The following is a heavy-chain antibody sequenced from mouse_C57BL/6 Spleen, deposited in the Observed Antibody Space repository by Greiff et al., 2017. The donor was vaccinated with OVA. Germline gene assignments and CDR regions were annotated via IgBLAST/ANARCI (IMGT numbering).Heavy chain of an antibody. J-gene: IGHJ4*01. D-gene: IGHD2-1*01. CDR1: GYAFTNYL. CDR2: INPGSGGT. V-gene: IGHV1-54*01. CDR3: ARRVYYGNYEGAMDY. Sequence: VQLQQSGAELVRPGTSVKVSCKASGYAFTNYLIEWVKQRPGQGLEWIGVINPGSGGTNYNEKFKGKATLTADKSSSTAYMQLSSLTSEDSAVYFCARRVYYGNYEGAMDYWGQGTSVTVSS.